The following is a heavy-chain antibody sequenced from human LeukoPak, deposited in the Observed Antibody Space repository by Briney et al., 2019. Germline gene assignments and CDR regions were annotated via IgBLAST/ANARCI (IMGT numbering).Heavy chain of an antibody. CDR1: GFTFSSCA. Sequence: PGGSLRLSCAASGFTFSSCAMSWVGQAPGKGLEWVSAISGSGGSTYYADSVKGRFTISRDNSKHTLYLQMNSLRADGTAVYYFPKLGRDGYNYGWFDPWGQGTLVTGSS. J-gene: IGHJ5*02. D-gene: IGHD5-24*01. V-gene: IGHV3-23*01. CDR3: PKLGRDGYNYGWFDP. CDR2: ISGSGGST.